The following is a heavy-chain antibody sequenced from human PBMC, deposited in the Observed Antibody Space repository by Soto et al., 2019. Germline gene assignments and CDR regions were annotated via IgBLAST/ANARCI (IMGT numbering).Heavy chain of an antibody. CDR2: INAGNGNT. J-gene: IGHJ6*02. V-gene: IGHV1-3*05. CDR1: GYTFTSYA. Sequence: QVQLVQSGAEEKKPGASVKVSCKASGYTFTSYAMHWVRQAPGQRLEWMGWINAGNGNTKYSQKFQGRVTITRDTSASTAYMELSSLRSEDTAVYYCAIKPRDWYGMDVWGRGTTVTVSS. D-gene: IGHD2-21*01. CDR3: AIKPRDWYGMDV.